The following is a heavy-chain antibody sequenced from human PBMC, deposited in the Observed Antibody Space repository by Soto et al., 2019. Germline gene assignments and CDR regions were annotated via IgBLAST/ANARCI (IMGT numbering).Heavy chain of an antibody. Sequence: QVQLQQWGAGLLKPSETLSLTCAVYGGSVNSGNYYWSWIRQPPGKGLEWIGEMCHSGGTHFNPSPKSRAPISVYTSKDQFSLNMRSVTAAATALYYCARVERGTATTVVDAFDIWGPGTLVTVSS. CDR3: ARVERGTATTVVDAFDI. V-gene: IGHV4-34*01. CDR1: GGSVNSGNYY. CDR2: MCHSGGT. D-gene: IGHD1-1*01. J-gene: IGHJ3*02.